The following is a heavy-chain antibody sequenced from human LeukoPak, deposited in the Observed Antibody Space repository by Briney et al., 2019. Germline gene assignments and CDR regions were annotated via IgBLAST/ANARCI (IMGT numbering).Heavy chain of an antibody. CDR1: GGSFSGYY. V-gene: IGHV4-34*01. CDR3: ARGKEVPAPYWYFDL. Sequence: SETLSLTCAVYGGSFSGYYWSWIRQPPGKGLEWIGEINHSGSTNYNPSLKSRVTISVDTSKNQFSLKLSSVTAADTAVYCCARGKEVPAPYWYFDLWGRGTLVTVSS. CDR2: INHSGST. D-gene: IGHD2-2*01. J-gene: IGHJ2*01.